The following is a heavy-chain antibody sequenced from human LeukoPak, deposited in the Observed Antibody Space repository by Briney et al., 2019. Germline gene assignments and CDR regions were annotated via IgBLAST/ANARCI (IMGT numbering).Heavy chain of an antibody. V-gene: IGHV4-59*08. CDR3: ARHKSSGSYPLDY. CDR1: GGSISTYF. Sequence: SETLSLTCTVSGGSISTYFWSWIRQPPGRRLEWIGHVYFSGSTNYNPSLESRVTISVDTSKNQFSLTLSSVTAADTAVYYCARHKSSGSYPLDYWGQGILVTVSS. D-gene: IGHD3-22*01. CDR2: VYFSGST. J-gene: IGHJ4*02.